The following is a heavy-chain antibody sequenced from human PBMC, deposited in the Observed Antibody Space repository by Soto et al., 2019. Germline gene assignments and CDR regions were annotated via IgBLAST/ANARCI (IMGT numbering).Heavy chain of an antibody. CDR1: GGSFNGYY. J-gene: IGHJ5*02. V-gene: IGHV4-34*01. D-gene: IGHD3-3*01. CDR2: INHSGST. CDR3: ARGRLRFLEWLLRPSSDWFDP. Sequence: SETLSLTFAVYGGSFNGYYWSWIRHPPGEGLEWIGEINHSGSTNYNPSLKSRVTISVDTSKNQFSLKLSSVTAADTAVYYCARGRLRFLEWLLRPSSDWFDPWGQGTLVTVSS.